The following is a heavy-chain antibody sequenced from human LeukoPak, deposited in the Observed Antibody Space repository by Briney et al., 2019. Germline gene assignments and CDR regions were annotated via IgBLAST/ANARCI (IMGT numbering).Heavy chain of an antibody. CDR1: GGSISSYY. D-gene: IGHD1-26*01. V-gene: IGHV4-59*01. CDR3: ARCLVGATYYFDY. Sequence: SETLSLTCTVPGGSISSYYWSWIRQPPGKGLEWIGYIYYSGSTNYNPSLKSRVTISVDTSKNQFSLKLSSVTAADTAVYYCARCLVGATYYFDYWGQGTLVTVSS. J-gene: IGHJ4*02. CDR2: IYYSGST.